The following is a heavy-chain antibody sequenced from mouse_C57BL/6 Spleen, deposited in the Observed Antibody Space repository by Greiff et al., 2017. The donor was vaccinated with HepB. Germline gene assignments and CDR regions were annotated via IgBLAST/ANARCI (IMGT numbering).Heavy chain of an antibody. J-gene: IGHJ2*01. D-gene: IGHD3-2*02. CDR2: INYDGSST. Sequence: EVQLVESEGGLVQPGSSMKLSCTASGFTFSDYYMAWVRQVPEKGLEWVANINYDGSSTYYLDSLKSRFIISRDNAKNILYLQMSSLKSEDTATYYCARDQGVFDYWGQGTTLTVSS. V-gene: IGHV5-16*01. CDR1: GFTFSDYY. CDR3: ARDQGVFDY.